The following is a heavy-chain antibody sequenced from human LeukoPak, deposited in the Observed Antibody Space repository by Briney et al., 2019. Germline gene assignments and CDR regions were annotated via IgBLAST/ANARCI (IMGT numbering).Heavy chain of an antibody. D-gene: IGHD6-19*01. CDR1: EFSFSSNY. J-gene: IGHJ4*02. CDR2: IYSGGAT. V-gene: IGHV3-53*01. CDR3: ARGRFSGPDDY. Sequence: PGGSLRLSCAASEFSFSSNYMNWVRQAPGKGLEWVSVIYSGGATYYADSVRGRFTISRDNSKNMVSLQMTSLGAEDTAVYYCARGRFSGPDDYWGQGTLVTVSS.